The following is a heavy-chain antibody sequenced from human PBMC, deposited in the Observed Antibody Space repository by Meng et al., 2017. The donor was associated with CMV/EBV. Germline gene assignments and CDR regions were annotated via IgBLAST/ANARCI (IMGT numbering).Heavy chain of an antibody. J-gene: IGHJ6*02. V-gene: IGHV3-13*01. CDR3: ARAPYCSNGVCFSGPYGLDV. CDR2: IDSVGDT. Sequence: GGSLRLSCAASGFPFSSYDMHWVRQVTGKGLEWVSGIDSVGDTSYVGSVEGRFTTSRDDAKNSLYLQMNNLQAGDTAVYYCARAPYCSNGVCFSGPYGLDVWSQGTTVTVSS. CDR1: GFPFSSYD. D-gene: IGHD2-8*01.